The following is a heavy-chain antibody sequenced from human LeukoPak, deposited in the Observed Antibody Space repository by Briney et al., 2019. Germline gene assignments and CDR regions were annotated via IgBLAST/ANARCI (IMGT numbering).Heavy chain of an antibody. V-gene: IGHV3-21*01. Sequence: NPGGSLRLSCAASGFTFSSYAMSWVRQAPGKGLEWVSSISHSSDYIYYADSVKGRFTISRDNAKNSLYLQMNNLRAEDTAVYYCARGPTVSIGDCSSSSCQADYWGQGTLVTVSS. CDR1: GFTFSSYA. D-gene: IGHD2-2*01. CDR3: ARGPTVSIGDCSSSSCQADY. J-gene: IGHJ4*02. CDR2: ISHSSDYI.